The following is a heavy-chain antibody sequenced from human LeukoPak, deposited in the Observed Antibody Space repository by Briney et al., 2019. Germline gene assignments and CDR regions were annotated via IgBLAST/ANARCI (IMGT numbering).Heavy chain of an antibody. CDR1: GFTFSSYA. J-gene: IGHJ6*03. D-gene: IGHD3-3*01. CDR2: ISGSGGST. V-gene: IGHV3-23*01. CDR3: ARTPGSYDFWSPDYYMDV. Sequence: GGSLRLSCAASGFTFSSYAMSWVRQAPGKGLEWVSIISGSGGSTYYADSVKGRFTISRDNSKNTLYLQMNSLRAEDTAVYYCARTPGSYDFWSPDYYMDVWGKGTTVTVSS.